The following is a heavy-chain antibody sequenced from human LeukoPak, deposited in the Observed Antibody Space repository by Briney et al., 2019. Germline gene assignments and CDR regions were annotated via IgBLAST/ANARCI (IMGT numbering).Heavy chain of an antibody. CDR1: GFTFSSYA. D-gene: IGHD2-21*02. Sequence: PGGSLRLSCAASGFTFSSYAMHWVRQAPGKGLEWVAVISYDGSNKYYADSVKGRFTISRDNSKNTLYLQMNSLRAEDTAVYYCARPGGDRNYFDYWGQGTLVTVSS. V-gene: IGHV3-30-3*01. CDR3: ARPGGDRNYFDY. CDR2: ISYDGSNK. J-gene: IGHJ4*02.